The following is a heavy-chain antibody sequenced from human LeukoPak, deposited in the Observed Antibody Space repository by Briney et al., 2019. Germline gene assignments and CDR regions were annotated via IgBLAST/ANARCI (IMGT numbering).Heavy chain of an antibody. J-gene: IGHJ6*02. D-gene: IGHD4-17*01. Sequence: PGGSLRLSCAASGFTFDDYAMHWVRQAPGKGLEWVSGISWNSGSIGYADSVKGRFTISRDNAKNSLYLQMNSLRAEDTALYYCAKDCYGDYVLGMDVWGQGTTVTVSS. CDR3: AKDCYGDYVLGMDV. V-gene: IGHV3-9*01. CDR2: ISWNSGSI. CDR1: GFTFDDYA.